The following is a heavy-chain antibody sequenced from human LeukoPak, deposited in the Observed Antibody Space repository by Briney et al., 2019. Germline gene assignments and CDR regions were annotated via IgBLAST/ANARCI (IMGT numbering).Heavy chain of an antibody. D-gene: IGHD3-22*01. J-gene: IGHJ4*02. CDR3: AREGDGYYFFDY. Sequence: SETLSLTCTVSGGSISNYDWSWIRQFPGKGLEWTGYIYNSGSTNYNPSLKSRVTISKDTSKNQFSLKLSSVTAADTAVYYCAREGDGYYFFDYWGQGTLVTVSS. V-gene: IGHV4-59*01. CDR2: IYNSGST. CDR1: GGSISNYD.